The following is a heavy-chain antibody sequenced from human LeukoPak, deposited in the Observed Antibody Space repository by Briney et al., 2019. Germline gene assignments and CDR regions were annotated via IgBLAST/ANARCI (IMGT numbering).Heavy chain of an antibody. J-gene: IGHJ6*02. V-gene: IGHV3-11*01. CDR1: GLTLSDYY. CDR3: ARGHHGLGV. CDR2: ISRSGDTI. Sequence: GGSLRLSCAASGLTLSDYYMSWIRQAPGKGLEWVAYISRSGDTIYYGDSVKGRFTISRDNAKNPLYLQMNSLRAEDTAVYYCARGHHGLGVWGQGTTVTVSS.